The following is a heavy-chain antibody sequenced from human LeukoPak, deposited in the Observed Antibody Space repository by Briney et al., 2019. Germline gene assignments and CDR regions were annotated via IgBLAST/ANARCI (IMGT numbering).Heavy chain of an antibody. CDR2: TNPNSDGT. CDR1: GYTFSDHY. J-gene: IGHJ4*02. Sequence: ASVKVSCKASGYTFSDHYTHWVRQAPGQGLEWMGWTNPNSDGTKYAEKFQGRVTMTWDTSISTGYMEVSRLRYDDTAVYYCARTMAGVWGSYDYWGQGTLVSVSS. V-gene: IGHV1-2*02. D-gene: IGHD3-16*01. CDR3: ARTMAGVWGSYDY.